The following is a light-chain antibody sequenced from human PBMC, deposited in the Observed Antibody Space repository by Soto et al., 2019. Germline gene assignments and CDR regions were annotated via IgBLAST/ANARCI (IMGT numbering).Light chain of an antibody. J-gene: IGKJ2*01. CDR2: TAS. CDR1: QSLASNY. Sequence: EIVLTQSPGTLSLSPGERATLSCRASQSLASNYLAWYQQKPGQAPRLLIYTASTRATGIPDRFSGSGSGRECGRSVRGLEREECAVDYWQHCEGSLPSYTFGQGTKLEVK. CDR3: QHCEGSLPSYT. V-gene: IGKV3-20*01.